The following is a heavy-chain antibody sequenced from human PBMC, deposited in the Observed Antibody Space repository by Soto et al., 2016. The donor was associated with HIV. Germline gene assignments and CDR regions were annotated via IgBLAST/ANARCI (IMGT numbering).Heavy chain of an antibody. CDR1: EFNFKNYA. V-gene: IGHV3-23*01. CDR2: ISGSGISS. Sequence: EVQLLESGGDLVRSGTSLRLSCVGTEFNFKNYAMMWVRQAPGKGPDWVSGISGSGISSHYRNSVKGRFTISRDNSKNTLYLQMNSLTVEDTAVYYCVKGSVYNVRGHFDSWGLGTLVTVSS. J-gene: IGHJ4*02. CDR3: VKGSVYNVRGHFDS. D-gene: IGHD3-10*02.